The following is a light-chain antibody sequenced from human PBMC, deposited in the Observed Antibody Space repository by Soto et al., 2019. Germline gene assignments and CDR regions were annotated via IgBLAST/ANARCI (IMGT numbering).Light chain of an antibody. CDR1: SSDLGGYNY. V-gene: IGLV2-14*01. CDR2: EVT. CDR3: SSYTSSNTLV. Sequence: QSALTQPASVSGSPGQSITISCTGGSSDLGGYNYVSWFQQHPGKVPKLMIYEVTNRPSGVSNRFSGSKSGSTASLTISGLQAEDEADYYCSSYTSSNTLVFGTGTKVTVL. J-gene: IGLJ1*01.